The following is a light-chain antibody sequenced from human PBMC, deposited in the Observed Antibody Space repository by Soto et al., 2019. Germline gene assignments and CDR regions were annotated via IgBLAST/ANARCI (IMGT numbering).Light chain of an antibody. V-gene: IGKV1-5*03. CDR3: QQYIIYSRT. J-gene: IGKJ1*01. CDR2: KAS. Sequence: DIQLTQSPSTLSASVGERVTISCRASQSIGSWLAWYQKKPGKDPKXMIYKASSLQSGVPSRFSGSGSGTEFNLTISRLQADEFATYYCQQYIIYSRTFGQGTKLDIK. CDR1: QSIGSW.